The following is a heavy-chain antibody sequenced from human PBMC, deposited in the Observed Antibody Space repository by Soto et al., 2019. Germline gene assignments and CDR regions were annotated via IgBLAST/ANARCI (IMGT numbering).Heavy chain of an antibody. J-gene: IGHJ4*02. CDR2: ISDSGGST. CDR3: ARSMGARLY. V-gene: IGHV3-23*01. Sequence: EVQLLESGGGLVQPGGSLRLSCAASGFTFSNYLMSWVRQTPEKGLEWVSTISDSGGSTYHAGSVKGRFTISRDNSKNTLYLQMISLRADDTAVYYCARSMGARLYWVQGTLVIVSS. CDR1: GFTFSNYL. D-gene: IGHD1-26*01.